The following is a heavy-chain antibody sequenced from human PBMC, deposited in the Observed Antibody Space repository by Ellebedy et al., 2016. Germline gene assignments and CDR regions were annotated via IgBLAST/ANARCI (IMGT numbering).Heavy chain of an antibody. CDR2: ISNSGTTI. CDR1: GFTFSDFY. Sequence: GESLKISCAASGFTFSDFYMSWIRQAPGKGLEWISYISNSGTTIYYADSVKGRFTISRDNAKRSLYLQMNSLRAEDTAVYYCARDQSPYCRGGGCYYFDVWGKGTTVAVSS. V-gene: IGHV3-11*01. J-gene: IGHJ6*03. CDR3: ARDQSPYCRGGGCYYFDV. D-gene: IGHD2-15*01.